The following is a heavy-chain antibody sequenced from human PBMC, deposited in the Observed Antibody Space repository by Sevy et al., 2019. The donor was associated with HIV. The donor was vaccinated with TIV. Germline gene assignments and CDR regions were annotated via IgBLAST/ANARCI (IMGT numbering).Heavy chain of an antibody. Sequence: SETLSLTCTVSGGSISSYYWSWIRQPPGKGLEWIGYIYYSGSTNYNPSLKSRVTISVDTSKNQFSLKLSSVTAADTXXXXCARDSGRRYGTGSYYKPPDAFDIWGQGTMVTVSS. V-gene: IGHV4-59*01. CDR2: IYYSGST. CDR3: ARDSGRRYGTGSYYKPPDAFDI. CDR1: GGSISSYY. D-gene: IGHD3-10*01. J-gene: IGHJ3*02.